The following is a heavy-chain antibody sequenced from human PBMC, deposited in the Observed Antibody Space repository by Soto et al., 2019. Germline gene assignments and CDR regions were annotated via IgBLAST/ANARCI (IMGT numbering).Heavy chain of an antibody. CDR3: AGEGYYDSSGYYRAEYFQH. D-gene: IGHD3-22*01. J-gene: IGHJ1*01. V-gene: IGHV3-30-3*01. CDR1: GFTFSSYA. Sequence: GGSLRLSCAASGFTFSSYAMHWVRQAPGKGLEWVAVISYDGSNKYYADSVKGRFTISRDNSKNTLYLQMNSLRAEDTAVYYCAGEGYYDSSGYYRAEYFQHWGQGTLVTVSS. CDR2: ISYDGSNK.